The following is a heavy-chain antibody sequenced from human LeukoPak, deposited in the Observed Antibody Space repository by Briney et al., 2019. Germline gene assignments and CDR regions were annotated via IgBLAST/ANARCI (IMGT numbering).Heavy chain of an antibody. J-gene: IGHJ4*02. CDR1: GLTLSTYA. D-gene: IGHD3-10*01. Sequence: GGSLRFSFAASGLTLSTYAMHWVGQAPGEGLGGVAVISYDGSDTYYADSVTCLFTIARDSSKNTLYLQMTSLRAEDTAVYYWARADFYGSGSHPPGGFDYWGQGTLVTVSS. V-gene: IGHV3-30*04. CDR3: ARADFYGSGSHPPGGFDY. CDR2: ISYDGSDT.